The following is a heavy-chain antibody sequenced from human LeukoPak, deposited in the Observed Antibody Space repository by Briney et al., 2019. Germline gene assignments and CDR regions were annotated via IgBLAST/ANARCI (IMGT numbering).Heavy chain of an antibody. D-gene: IGHD5-12*01. CDR3: ARVGGGYSGYDPYYYYYGMDV. J-gene: IGHJ6*02. CDR2: ISAYSGNT. CDR1: GYTFTSYG. V-gene: IGHV1-18*01. Sequence: ASVKVSCKASGYTFTSYGISWVRQAPGQGLEWMGWISAYSGNTNYAQKLQGRVTMTTDTSTSTAYMELRSLRSDDTAVYYCARVGGGYSGYDPYYYYYGMDVWGQGTTVTVSS.